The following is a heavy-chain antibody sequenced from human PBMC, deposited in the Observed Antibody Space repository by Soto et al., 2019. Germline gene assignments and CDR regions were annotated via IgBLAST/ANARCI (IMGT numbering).Heavy chain of an antibody. V-gene: IGHV4-39*01. CDR2: IYYGGST. Sequence: QLQLQESGPGLVKSSETLSLTCTVSGGSISSSIYFWGWSRQPPGKGLEWIGSIYYGGSTYYNPSLKSRVTISADTSKNQFSLNLSSVTAADTAVYYCARHKQWLALGLGWGQGTLVTVSS. J-gene: IGHJ4*02. CDR3: ARHKQWLALGLG. D-gene: IGHD6-19*01. CDR1: GGSISSSIYF.